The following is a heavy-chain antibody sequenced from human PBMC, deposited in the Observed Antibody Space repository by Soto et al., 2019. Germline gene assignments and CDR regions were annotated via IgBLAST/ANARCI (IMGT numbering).Heavy chain of an antibody. J-gene: IGHJ6*02. Sequence: EVQLVESGGGLVQPGGSLKLSCVAPGFSISSSDMHWVRQVMGKGLEWVSTLGTSGDTFYSGSVKGRFTNSREDAKNSFHLQMNNLRAEDSAVYYCTRDRQIYRFYYYGMDVWGQGTAVTVS. CDR3: TRDRQIYRFYYYGMDV. D-gene: IGHD3-3*01. CDR1: GFSISSSD. V-gene: IGHV3-13*01. CDR2: LGTSGDT.